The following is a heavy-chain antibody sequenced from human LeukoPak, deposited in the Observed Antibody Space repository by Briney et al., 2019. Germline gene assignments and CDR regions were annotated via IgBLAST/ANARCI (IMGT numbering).Heavy chain of an antibody. CDR3: ARLSQTPDYYSNGGYYYLGY. J-gene: IGHJ4*02. V-gene: IGHV1-8*01. CDR2: MNPNTGRT. D-gene: IGHD3-22*01. CDR1: RYTFTSYD. Sequence: ASVKVSCKASRYTFTSYDINWVRQAAGQRLEWMGWMNPNTGRTGFAQRFQGRLTMTRDASISTAYMELSSLRSEDTAVYYCARLSQTPDYYSNGGYYYLGYWGQGTPVTVSS.